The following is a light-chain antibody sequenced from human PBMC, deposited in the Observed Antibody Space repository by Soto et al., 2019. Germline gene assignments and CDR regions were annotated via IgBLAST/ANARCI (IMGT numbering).Light chain of an antibody. CDR3: QQRXNWLT. Sequence: IVLTQSPATLSLSPGERAALSCRASQSVSSYLAWYQQKPGQAPRLLIYDASNRATGIPARFSGSGSGTDFTLTISSLEPEDFAVXXXQQRXNWLTFGGGTKVDIK. CDR1: QSVSSY. V-gene: IGKV3-11*01. J-gene: IGKJ4*01. CDR2: DAS.